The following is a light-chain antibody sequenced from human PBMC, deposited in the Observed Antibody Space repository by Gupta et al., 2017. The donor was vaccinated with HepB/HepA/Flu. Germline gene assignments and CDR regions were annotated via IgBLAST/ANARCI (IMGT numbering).Light chain of an antibody. CDR1: QDIRNA. CDR2: IAS. CDR3: RQHKKYPLT. Sequence: DLQMPQSPSSLSASVGDRVTITCRASQDIRNALGWYQQKPGKAPNRLIYIASNLQSGVPSRFSGSGSGTKFTLTISSLQPEDFATYYCRQHKKYPLTFGGGTKVEIK. V-gene: IGKV1-17*01. J-gene: IGKJ4*01.